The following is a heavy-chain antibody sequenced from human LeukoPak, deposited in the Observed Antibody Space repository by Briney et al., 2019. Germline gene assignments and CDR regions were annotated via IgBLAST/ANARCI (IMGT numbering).Heavy chain of an antibody. Sequence: SETLSLTCTVSGGSISSYYWSWNRQPPGKGLEWIGYIYYSGSTNYNPSLKSRVTISVDTSKNQFSLKLSSVTAADTAVYYCARGVSYYDSSGYYNEYFQHWGQGTLVTVSS. V-gene: IGHV4-59*08. CDR1: GGSISSYY. CDR2: IYYSGST. J-gene: IGHJ1*01. CDR3: ARGVSYYDSSGYYNEYFQH. D-gene: IGHD3-22*01.